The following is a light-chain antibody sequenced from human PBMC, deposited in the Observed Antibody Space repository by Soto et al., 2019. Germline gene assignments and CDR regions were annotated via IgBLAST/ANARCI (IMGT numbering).Light chain of an antibody. CDR1: SSNIGSNT. V-gene: IGLV1-44*01. J-gene: IGLJ2*01. Sequence: QSVLTQPPSASGTPGQRVTLSCSGSSSNIGSNTVNWYQQLPGTAPKLLIYSNNQRPSGVPDRFSGSKSGTSASLAISGLQCEDEADYYCAAWDDSLNGVVFGGGTKRTVL. CDR3: AAWDDSLNGVV. CDR2: SNN.